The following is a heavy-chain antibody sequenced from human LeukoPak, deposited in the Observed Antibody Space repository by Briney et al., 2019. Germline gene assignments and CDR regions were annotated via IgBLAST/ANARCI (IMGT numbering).Heavy chain of an antibody. V-gene: IGHV4-59*08. Sequence: SETLSLTCSVSGGSISSYYWSWIRQPPGKQLEWLGYIYYSGSTNYNPSLKSRVTISIDTSKNQFSLKLSSVTAADTAVYYCAKTIRMVRGVIMFDPWGQGTLVTVSS. CDR1: GGSISSYY. CDR2: IYYSGST. D-gene: IGHD3-10*01. J-gene: IGHJ5*02. CDR3: AKTIRMVRGVIMFDP.